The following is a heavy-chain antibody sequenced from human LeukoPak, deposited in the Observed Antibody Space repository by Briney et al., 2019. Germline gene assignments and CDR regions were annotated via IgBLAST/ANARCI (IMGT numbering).Heavy chain of an antibody. CDR2: ISSSGSTI. V-gene: IGHV3-48*01. Sequence: PGGSLRLSCAASGFTFSSYSMNWVRQAPGEGLEWVSYISSSGSTIYYADSVKGRFTISRDNAKNSLYLQMNSLRAEDTAVYYCARENTYYYEGNGFYDYWGQGTLVTVSS. CDR3: ARENTYYYEGNGFYDY. J-gene: IGHJ4*02. D-gene: IGHD3-22*01. CDR1: GFTFSSYS.